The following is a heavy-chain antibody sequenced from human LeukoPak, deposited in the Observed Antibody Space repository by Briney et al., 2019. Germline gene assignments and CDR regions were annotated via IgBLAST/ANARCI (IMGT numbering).Heavy chain of an antibody. CDR2: IKNNANGGTT. CDR1: GITFTHAY. J-gene: IGHJ4*02. CDR3: TTDGSWYYYDSSGPH. Sequence: GESLRLSCAVSGITFTHAYMNWVRQAPGKGLELVGLIKNNANGGTTDYAAPVKGRFTISRDDSENTLYSEMNSLKTEDTAVYYCTTDGSWYYYDSSGPHWGRGTLITVSS. V-gene: IGHV3-15*01. D-gene: IGHD3-22*01.